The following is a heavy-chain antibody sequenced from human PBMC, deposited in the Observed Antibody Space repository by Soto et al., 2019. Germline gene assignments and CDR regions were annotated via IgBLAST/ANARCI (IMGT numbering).Heavy chain of an antibody. CDR3: ARDPAYYGILTGYYSKGLNY. D-gene: IGHD3-9*01. CDR2: ISYDGSNK. V-gene: IGHV3-30-3*01. J-gene: IGHJ4*02. CDR1: GFAFSSYS. Sequence: GSLRLSCSASGFAFSSYSMHCVRHAPGKGLEWVAVISYDGSNKYYADSVKGRFTISRDNSKNTLYLQMNSLRAEDTAVYYCARDPAYYGILTGYYSKGLNYWGQGTLVTVSS.